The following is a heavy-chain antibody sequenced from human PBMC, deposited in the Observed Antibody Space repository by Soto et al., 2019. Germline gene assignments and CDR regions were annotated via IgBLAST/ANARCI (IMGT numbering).Heavy chain of an antibody. CDR1: GFTFNIYA. D-gene: IGHD1-20*01. Sequence: GGSLRLSCASSGFTFNIYAMTWVRQAPGKGLEWVSTTGATGRTTYYSDSVKGRFTVSRDNSKNTLDLQMSNLRAEDTAVYYCATVHNTSRSFDYWGQGTLVTVSS. CDR3: ATVHNTSRSFDY. CDR2: TGATGRTT. J-gene: IGHJ4*02. V-gene: IGHV3-23*01.